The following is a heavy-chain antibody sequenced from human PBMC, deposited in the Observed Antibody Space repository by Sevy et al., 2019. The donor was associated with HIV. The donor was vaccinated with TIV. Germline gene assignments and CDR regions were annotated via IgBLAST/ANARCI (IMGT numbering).Heavy chain of an antibody. D-gene: IGHD6-13*01. CDR3: AREGGSSWQHLYYYMDV. CDR2: ISSSSSYI. CDR1: GFTFSSYS. V-gene: IGHV3-21*01. J-gene: IGHJ6*03. Sequence: GGSLRLSCAASGFTFSSYSMNWVRQAPGKGLEWVSSISSSSSYIYYADSVKGRFTSSRDNAKNSLYLQMNSLRAEDTAVYYCAREGGSSWQHLYYYMDVWGKGTTVTVSS.